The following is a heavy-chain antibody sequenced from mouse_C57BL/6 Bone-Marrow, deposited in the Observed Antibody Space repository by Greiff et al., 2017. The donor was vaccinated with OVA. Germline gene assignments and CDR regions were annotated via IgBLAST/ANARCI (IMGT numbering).Heavy chain of an antibody. V-gene: IGHV1-15*01. CDR3: TRGYSNYYAMDY. CDR2: IDPDTGGT. CDR1: GYTFTDYE. D-gene: IGHD2-5*01. J-gene: IGHJ4*01. Sequence: VQLQQSGAELVRPGASVTLSCKASGYTFTDYEMHWVKQTPVHGLEWIGAIDPDTGGTAYNQKFKGKAILTADKASSTAYMELRSLTSEDSAVYYGTRGYSNYYAMDYWGQGTAVTVSS.